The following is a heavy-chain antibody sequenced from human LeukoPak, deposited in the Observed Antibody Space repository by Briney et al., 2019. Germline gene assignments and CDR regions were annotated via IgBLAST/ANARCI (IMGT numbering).Heavy chain of an antibody. V-gene: IGHV4-4*07. J-gene: IGHJ5*02. CDR1: GGSISSYH. Sequence: SETLSLTCTVSGGSISSYHWSWIRQPAGKGLEWIGLIYTSGSTNYNPSLKSRVTMSLDTSKNQFSLRLSSVTAADTAVYYCARDMAVPPYNWFDPWGQGTLVTVSS. CDR3: ARDMAVPPYNWFDP. CDR2: IYTSGST. D-gene: IGHD6-19*01.